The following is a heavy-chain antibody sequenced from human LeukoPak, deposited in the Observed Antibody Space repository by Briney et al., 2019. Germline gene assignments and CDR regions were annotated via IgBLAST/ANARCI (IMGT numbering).Heavy chain of an antibody. J-gene: IGHJ1*01. CDR2: ISAYNGYT. CDR3: ARDKAVTTELTQYFQH. V-gene: IGHV1-18*01. D-gene: IGHD4-11*01. Sequence: ASVKVSCKTSGYTFTNYGVSWVRQAPGQGLEWMGWISAYNGYTNYAQKLQVRVTMTTDTSTSTAHMELRSLTSDDTAVYYCARDKAVTTELTQYFQHWGQGTLVTVSS. CDR1: GYTFTNYG.